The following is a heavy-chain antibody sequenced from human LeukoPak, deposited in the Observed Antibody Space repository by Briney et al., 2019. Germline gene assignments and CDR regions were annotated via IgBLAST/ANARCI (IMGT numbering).Heavy chain of an antibody. D-gene: IGHD4-17*01. V-gene: IGHV3-7*01. CDR1: GFTSSTYW. CDR2: IKQDGSMK. CDR3: ASDYGDYNY. Sequence: GGSLRLSCAASGFTSSTYWMSWVRQAPGKGLEWVAGIKQDGSMKYYVDSVKGRFTISRDNAKNSLYLQMNSLRAEDTAVYYCASDYGDYNYWGQGTLVTVSS. J-gene: IGHJ4*02.